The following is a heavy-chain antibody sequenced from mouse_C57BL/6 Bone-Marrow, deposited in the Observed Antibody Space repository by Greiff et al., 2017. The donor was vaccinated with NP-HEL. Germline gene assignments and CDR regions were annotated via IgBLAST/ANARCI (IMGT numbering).Heavy chain of an antibody. V-gene: IGHV3-3*01. J-gene: IGHJ3*01. CDR3: AREPYYYGNYQFAY. CDR2: TFYSGVT. D-gene: IGHD2-1*01. Sequence: EVKLVESGPSLVRPSQTLSLTCTVTGFSINSDCYWIWFRQFPGNNLEYIGYTFYSGVTYYNTSLVNRRYITHDTSKNQVSLKLSSVTTEDTATYYCAREPYYYGNYQFAYWGQGTLVTVSA. CDR1: GFSINSDCY.